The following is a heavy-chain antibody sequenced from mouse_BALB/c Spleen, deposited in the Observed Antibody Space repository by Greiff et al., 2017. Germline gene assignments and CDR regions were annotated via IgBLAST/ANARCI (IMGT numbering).Heavy chain of an antibody. CDR1: GFAFSSYD. CDR3: ARHEEYGNYVDAMDY. CDR2: ISSGGGST. Sequence: EVMLVESGGGLVKPGGSLKLSCAASGFAFSSYDMSWVRQTPEKRLEWVAYISSGGGSTYYPDTVKGRFTISRDNAKNTLYLQMSSLKSEDTAMYYCARHEEYGNYVDAMDYWGQGSSVTVSS. V-gene: IGHV5-12-1*01. J-gene: IGHJ4*01. D-gene: IGHD2-10*02.